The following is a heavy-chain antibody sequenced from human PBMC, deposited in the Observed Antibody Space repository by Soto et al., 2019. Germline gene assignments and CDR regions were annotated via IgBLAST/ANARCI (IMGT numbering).Heavy chain of an antibody. D-gene: IGHD3-3*02. J-gene: IGHJ4*02. V-gene: IGHV5-51*01. CDR2: IKPGTSGI. CDR1: GYKFGSAW. Sequence: GESLKISCKGVGYKFGSAWIGWVRQMPGKGLEWMGIIKPGTSGIRYSPSCRGHVTISADEAVSTAYLQWSSLKASDTAMYYCARQLSHICDSWGQGTQVTVSS. CDR3: ARQLSHICDS.